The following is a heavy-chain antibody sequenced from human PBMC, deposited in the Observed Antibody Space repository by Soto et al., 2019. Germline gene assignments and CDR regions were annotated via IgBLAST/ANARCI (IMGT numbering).Heavy chain of an antibody. CDR1: GFTFSSYA. Sequence: GGSLRLSCAASGFTFSSYAMSWVRQAPGKGLEWVSAISGSGGSTYYADSVKGRFTISRDNSKNTLYLQMNSLRAEDTAVYYCAKEGSPTYYCYYYGMDVWGQGTTVTVSS. J-gene: IGHJ6*02. CDR3: AKEGSPTYYCYYYGMDV. CDR2: ISGSGGST. V-gene: IGHV3-23*01.